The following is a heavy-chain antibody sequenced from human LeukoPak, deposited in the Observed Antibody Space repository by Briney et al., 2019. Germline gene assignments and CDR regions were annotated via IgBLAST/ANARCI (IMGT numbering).Heavy chain of an antibody. V-gene: IGHV3-23*01. CDR1: GFTFSSYA. Sequence: GFLRLSCAASGFTFSSYAMSWVRQAPGKGLEWVSAISGSGGSTYYADSVKGRFTISRDNSKNTLYLQMNSLRAEDTAVYYCAKDYRSYYDSSGYLGYWGQGTLVAVSS. CDR2: ISGSGGST. J-gene: IGHJ4*02. CDR3: AKDYRSYYDSSGYLGY. D-gene: IGHD3-22*01.